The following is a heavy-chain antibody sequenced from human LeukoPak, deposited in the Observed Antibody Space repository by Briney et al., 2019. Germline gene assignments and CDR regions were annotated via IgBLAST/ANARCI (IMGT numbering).Heavy chain of an antibody. CDR2: IYYSGST. CDR1: GGSISGYY. CDR3: ARDYYDSSGKLDAFDI. D-gene: IGHD3-22*01. V-gene: IGHV4-59*01. Sequence: PSETLSLTCTVSGGSISGYYWSWIRQPPGKGLEWIGYIYYSGSTNYNPSLKSRVTISVDTSKNQFSLKLSSVTAADTAVYYCARDYYDSSGKLDAFDIWGQGTVVTVSS. J-gene: IGHJ3*02.